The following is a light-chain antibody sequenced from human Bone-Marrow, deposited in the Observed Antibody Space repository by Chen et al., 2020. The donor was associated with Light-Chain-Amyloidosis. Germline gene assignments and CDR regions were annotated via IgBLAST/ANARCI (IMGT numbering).Light chain of an antibody. CDR3: QQYGTTAGT. J-gene: IGKJ2*01. Sequence: EIVLTQSPGTLSLSTGERATLTCRASQSVSSSYLAWYQQKPGQAPRLLIFGASNRATGIPDRFSGSGSGTDFTLTISRLEPEDFVVYYCQQYGTTAGTFGQGTKLEIK. CDR2: GAS. V-gene: IGKV3-20*01. CDR1: QSVSSSY.